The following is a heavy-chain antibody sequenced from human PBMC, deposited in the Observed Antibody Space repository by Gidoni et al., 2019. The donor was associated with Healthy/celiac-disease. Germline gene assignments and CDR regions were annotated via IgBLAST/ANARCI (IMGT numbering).Heavy chain of an antibody. Sequence: EVQLLESGGGLVQPGGSLRLSCSASGFTFSSYAMSWFRQAPGKGLEGGSAISGSGGSTDEADSVKGRLTISRDNSKNTLYLQRNSRRAEDTAVYYCAKGALPPGYFQHWGQGTLVTVSS. CDR3: AKGALPPGYFQH. CDR2: ISGSGGST. J-gene: IGHJ1*01. CDR1: GFTFSSYA. V-gene: IGHV3-23*01.